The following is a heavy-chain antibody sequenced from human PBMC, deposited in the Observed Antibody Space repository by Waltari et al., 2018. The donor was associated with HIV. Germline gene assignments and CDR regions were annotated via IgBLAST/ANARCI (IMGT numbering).Heavy chain of an antibody. Sequence: EVQLLESGGGLVQPGGSLRLSCAASGFTFSSYAMSWVRQAPGKGLEWVSAISGSGGSTYYADSVKGRFTISRDNSKNTLYLQMNSLRAEDTAVYYCAKGAITMIVVDPFWFDPWGQGTLVTVSS. CDR1: GFTFSSYA. V-gene: IGHV3-23*01. CDR3: AKGAITMIVVDPFWFDP. CDR2: ISGSGGST. J-gene: IGHJ5*02. D-gene: IGHD3-22*01.